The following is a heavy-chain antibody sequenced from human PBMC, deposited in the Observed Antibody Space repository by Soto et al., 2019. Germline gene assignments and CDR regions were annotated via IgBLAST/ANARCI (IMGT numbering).Heavy chain of an antibody. Sequence: ASVKVSCKSSGYTLTSYDINWVRQAPGQGLEWMGWINPNSDDTRSAQKFRGRLTLTRDKSMRAVYMKLSNLRPDDTAVYYCAREWSAAGHFYGMDVWGQGTTVTVSS. CDR3: AREWSAAGHFYGMDV. CDR2: INPNSDDT. D-gene: IGHD6-13*01. V-gene: IGHV1-8*02. J-gene: IGHJ6*02. CDR1: GYTLTSYD.